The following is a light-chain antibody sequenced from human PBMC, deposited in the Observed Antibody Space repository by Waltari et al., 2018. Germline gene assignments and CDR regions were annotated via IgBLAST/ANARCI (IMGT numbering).Light chain of an antibody. CDR1: QYGSTY. V-gene: IGKV3-11*01. CDR2: DAS. J-gene: IGKJ3*01. CDR3: QQRFALFT. Sequence: EIVLTQSPATLSLSPGERATLSCRASQYGSTYLAWYQQKPGQAPRLLIYDASNRATGIPARFSGSGSGTDFTLTISSLEPEDFAVYYCQQRFALFTFGPGTKVDIK.